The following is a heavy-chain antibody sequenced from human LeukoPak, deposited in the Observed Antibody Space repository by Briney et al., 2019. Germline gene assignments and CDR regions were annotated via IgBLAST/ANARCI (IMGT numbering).Heavy chain of an antibody. J-gene: IGHJ4*02. D-gene: IGHD2-2*01. CDR3: ARGGFIVPAAPGYFDY. CDR1: GGTFSIYA. CDR2: IIPIFGTA. Sequence: SVXVSCKASGGTFSIYAISWVRQAPGQGREWMGGIIPIFGTANYAQKFQGRVTITADESTSTAYMELSSLRSEDTAVYYCARGGFIVPAAPGYFDYWGQGTLVTVSS. V-gene: IGHV1-69*01.